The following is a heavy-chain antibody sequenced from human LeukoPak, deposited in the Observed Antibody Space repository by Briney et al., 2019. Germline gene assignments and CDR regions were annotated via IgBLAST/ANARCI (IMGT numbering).Heavy chain of an antibody. Sequence: PGGSLRLSCAASGFTFSSYSMNWVRQAPGKGLEWLSYISSSGSTIYYADSVKGRFTISRDSAKNSLYLQMNSLRAEDTAVYYCARDYGGSSPFDYWGQGTLVAASS. CDR2: ISSSGSTI. V-gene: IGHV3-48*04. CDR1: GFTFSSYS. J-gene: IGHJ4*02. CDR3: ARDYGGSSPFDY. D-gene: IGHD4-23*01.